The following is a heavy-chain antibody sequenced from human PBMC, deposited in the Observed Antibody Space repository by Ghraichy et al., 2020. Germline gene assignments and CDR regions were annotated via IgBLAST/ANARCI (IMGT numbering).Heavy chain of an antibody. CDR2: TYYRSKWYN. V-gene: IGHV6-1*01. D-gene: IGHD6-19*01. CDR3: ARDPTFIAVAGEVYFDY. Sequence: SQTLSLTCAISGDSVSSNSAAWNWIRQSPSRGLEWLGRTYYRSKWYNDYAVSVKSRITINPDTSKNQFSLQLNSVTPEDTAVYYYARDPTFIAVAGEVYFDYWGQGTLVTVSS. J-gene: IGHJ4*02. CDR1: GDSVSSNSAA.